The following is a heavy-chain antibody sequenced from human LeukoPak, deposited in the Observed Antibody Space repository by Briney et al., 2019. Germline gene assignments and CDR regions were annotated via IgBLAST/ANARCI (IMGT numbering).Heavy chain of an antibody. D-gene: IGHD3-16*01. CDR1: GGSISSYY. CDR2: IYYSGST. CDR3: ARGGDPYTNWFDP. J-gene: IGHJ5*02. V-gene: IGHV4-59*01. Sequence: SETLSLTCTVSGGSISSYYWSWIRQPLGKGLEWIGYIYYSGSTNYNPSLKSRVTISVDTSKNQFSLKLSSVTAADTAVYYCARGGDPYTNWFDPWGQGTLVTVSS.